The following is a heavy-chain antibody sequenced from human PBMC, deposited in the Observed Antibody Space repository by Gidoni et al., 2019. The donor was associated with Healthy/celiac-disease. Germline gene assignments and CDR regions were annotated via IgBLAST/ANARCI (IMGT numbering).Heavy chain of an antibody. D-gene: IGHD5-18*01. Sequence: EVQLVESGGGLVQPGGSLKLSCAASGFTFSGSAMHWGRQASGKGLEWVGRIRSKANSYATAYAASVKGRFTISRDDSKNTAYLQMNSLKTEDTAVYYCTRDVDTAMVKLFRYYYGMDVWGQGTTVTVSS. CDR3: TRDVDTAMVKLFRYYYGMDV. CDR1: GFTFSGSA. V-gene: IGHV3-73*02. CDR2: IRSKANSYAT. J-gene: IGHJ6*02.